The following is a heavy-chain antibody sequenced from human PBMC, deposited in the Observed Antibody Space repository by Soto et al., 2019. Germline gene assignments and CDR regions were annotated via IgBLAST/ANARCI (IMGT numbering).Heavy chain of an antibody. D-gene: IGHD6-13*01. CDR3: TRDASRDSSSRGWFDP. J-gene: IGHJ5*02. Sequence: GGSLRLSCAASGLTFRSFTMNWVRQAPGKGLEWVSTISSNSAYIYYTDALRGRFTISRDNAKNSQHLQMNCLRAEDTAVYYCTRDASRDSSSRGWFDPWGPGTLVTVSS. CDR1: GLTFRSFT. CDR2: ISSNSAYI. V-gene: IGHV3-21*01.